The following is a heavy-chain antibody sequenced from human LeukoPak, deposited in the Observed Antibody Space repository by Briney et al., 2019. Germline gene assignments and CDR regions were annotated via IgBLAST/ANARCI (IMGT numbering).Heavy chain of an antibody. V-gene: IGHV3-74*01. CDR2: INSDGSST. D-gene: IGHD4-23*01. Sequence: PGGSLRLSCAASGFTFDDYAMHWVRQAPGKGLVWVSRINSDGSSTTYADSVKGRFTVSRDNAKNTLYLQMNSLRAEGTAVYYCVLGGKQLARYITPKYYFDYWGQGTLVTVSS. CDR1: GFTFDDYA. CDR3: VLGGKQLARYITPKYYFDY. J-gene: IGHJ4*02.